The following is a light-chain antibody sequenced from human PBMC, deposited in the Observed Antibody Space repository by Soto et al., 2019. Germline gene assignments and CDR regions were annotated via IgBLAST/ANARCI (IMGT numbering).Light chain of an antibody. V-gene: IGLV1-44*01. Sequence: QSVLTQPPSASGTPGQRVTISCSGSTSNIGRSTVSWYQQFPGAAPKLLIYSNTQRPLGVPVRFSGSKSDTSASLAISGLQSEDEADYYCSSYAGSSTYVFGTGTKVTVL. CDR3: SSYAGSSTYV. CDR1: TSNIGRST. J-gene: IGLJ1*01. CDR2: SNT.